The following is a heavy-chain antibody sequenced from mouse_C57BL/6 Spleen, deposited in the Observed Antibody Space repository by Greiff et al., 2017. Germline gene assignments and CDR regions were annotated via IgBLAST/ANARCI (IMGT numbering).Heavy chain of an antibody. V-gene: IGHV1-82*01. CDR2: IYPGDGDT. CDR3: ARQDYYYGSSYL. Sequence: VHLVESGPELVKPGASVKISCKASGYAFSSSWMNWVKQRPGKGLEWIGRIYPGDGDTNYNGKFKGKATLTADKSSSTAYMQLSSLTSEDSAVYFCARQDYYYGSSYLWGQGTTLTVSS. J-gene: IGHJ2*01. CDR1: GYAFSSSW. D-gene: IGHD1-1*01.